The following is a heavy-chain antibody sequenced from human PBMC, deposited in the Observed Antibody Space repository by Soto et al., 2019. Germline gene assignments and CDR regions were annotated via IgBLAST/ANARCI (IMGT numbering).Heavy chain of an antibody. CDR2: VYYSGTT. Sequence: SETLSLTCSVSGGSVSDKTYYWSWIRQPPGKRLEWIGYVYYSGTTNYNPSHKSRVTIPVDLSKNQFSLRLSSVTTADTALYYCARTTAVPNSLRSRYFFDYWGQGTLVTVSS. V-gene: IGHV4-61*01. CDR1: GGSVSDKTYY. CDR3: ARTTAVPNSLRSRYFFDY. D-gene: IGHD4-17*01. J-gene: IGHJ4*02.